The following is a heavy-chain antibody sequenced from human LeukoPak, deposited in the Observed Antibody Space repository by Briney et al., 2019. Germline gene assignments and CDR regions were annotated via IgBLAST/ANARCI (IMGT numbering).Heavy chain of an antibody. J-gene: IGHJ5*02. CDR3: ARSVLYPDTAMARPNWFDP. D-gene: IGHD5-18*01. CDR2: IYYSGST. CDR1: GGSISSSSYY. V-gene: IGHV4-39*07. Sequence: SETLSLTCTVSGGSISSSSYYWGWIRQPPGKGLEWIGSIYYSGSTYYNPSLKSRVTISVDTSKNQFSLKLSPVTAADTAVYYCARSVLYPDTAMARPNWFDPWGQGTLVTVSS.